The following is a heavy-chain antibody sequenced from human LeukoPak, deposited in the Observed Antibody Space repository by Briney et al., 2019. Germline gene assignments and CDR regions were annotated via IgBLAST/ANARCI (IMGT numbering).Heavy chain of an antibody. CDR3: ARWSRGGYYFDY. CDR1: GGSISSSSYY. CDR2: IYYSGST. V-gene: IGHV4-39*01. Sequence: SETLSLTCTVSGGSISSSSYYWGWIRQPPGKGLEWIGSIYYSGSTYYNSSLKSRVTISVDTSKNQFSLKLSSVTAADTAVYYCARWSRGGYYFDYWGQGTLVTVSS. D-gene: IGHD3-10*01. J-gene: IGHJ4*02.